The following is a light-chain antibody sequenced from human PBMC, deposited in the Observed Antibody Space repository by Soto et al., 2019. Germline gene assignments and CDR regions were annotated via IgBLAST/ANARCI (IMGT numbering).Light chain of an antibody. CDR1: QVLNNY. CDR2: ATS. Sequence: DLQMTQSPSSLSASVGDIVTITCRASQVLNNYLAWYQQKPGKVPKLLLSATSTLQSVVPSRFSGRGSGTDFTVNIISLQPAECATDYCPNYNIDPPAFGQGTKVEVK. V-gene: IGKV1-27*01. CDR3: PNYNIDPPA. J-gene: IGKJ1*01.